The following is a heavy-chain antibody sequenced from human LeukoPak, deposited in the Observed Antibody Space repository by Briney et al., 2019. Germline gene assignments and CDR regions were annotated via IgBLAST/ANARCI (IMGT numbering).Heavy chain of an antibody. V-gene: IGHV1-8*01. CDR2: MNPNSGNT. CDR1: GYTFSTYN. J-gene: IGHJ5*02. Sequence: GASVKVSCKASGYTFSTYNINWVRQATGQGLEWMGWMNPNSGNTGYAQKFQGRVTITRNTSISTAYMELSSLRSEDTAVYYCARVTTYHSYYDFWSGYYTGLQPYNWFDPWGQGTLVTVSS. D-gene: IGHD3-3*01. CDR3: ARVTTYHSYYDFWSGYYTGLQPYNWFDP.